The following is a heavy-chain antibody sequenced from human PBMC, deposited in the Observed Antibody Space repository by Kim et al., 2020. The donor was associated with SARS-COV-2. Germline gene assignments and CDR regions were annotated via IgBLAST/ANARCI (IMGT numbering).Heavy chain of an antibody. CDR3: VRENYWAFDI. D-gene: IGHD2-15*01. CDR1: GFTFSSYS. J-gene: IGHJ3*02. Sequence: GGSLRLSCATSGFTFSSYSMNWVRQAPGKGLEWVSHVSGSGTTTKYADSVKCRFTISRDNAKNSLYQQMSGLRAEDTAVYYCVRENYWAFDIWGQGAMVTVSS. V-gene: IGHV3-48*04. CDR2: VSGSGTTT.